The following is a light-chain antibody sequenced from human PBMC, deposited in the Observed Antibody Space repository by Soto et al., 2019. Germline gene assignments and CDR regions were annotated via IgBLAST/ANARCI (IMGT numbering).Light chain of an antibody. J-gene: IGKJ1*01. CDR2: KAS. CDR3: QQYQV. CDR1: QTISSW. Sequence: DLQMTQSPSTLSASVGDRVTITCRASQTISSWLARPQPKPGKAPKLLIYKASTLESGVPSRFSGSGSGTEFTLTISSLQPDDFATYYCQQYQVFGQGTKVEIK. V-gene: IGKV1-5*03.